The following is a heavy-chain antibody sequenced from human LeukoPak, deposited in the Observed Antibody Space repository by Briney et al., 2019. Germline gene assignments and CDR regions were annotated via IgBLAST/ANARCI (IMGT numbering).Heavy chain of an antibody. Sequence: ASVKVSCKASGYTFTSYDINWVRQATGQGLEWMGWMNPNSGNTGYAQKFQGRVTITRNTPISTAYMELSSLRSEDTAVYYCERGRSVAGTFWFDPWGQGTLVTVSS. D-gene: IGHD6-19*01. V-gene: IGHV1-8*01. CDR1: GYTFTSYD. CDR3: ERGRSVAGTFWFDP. J-gene: IGHJ5*02. CDR2: MNPNSGNT.